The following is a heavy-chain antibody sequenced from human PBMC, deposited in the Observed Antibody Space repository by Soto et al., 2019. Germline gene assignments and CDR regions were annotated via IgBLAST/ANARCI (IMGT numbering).Heavy chain of an antibody. CDR2: ISGSGGST. CDR3: ARRGSGSYYDY. Sequence: EVQLLESGGGLVQPGGSLRLSCAPSGFTFSSYAMRWVRQAPVKGLEWVSAISGSGGSTYYADSVKGRFTISRDNSKNTLYLQMNSLRAEDTAVYYCARRGSGSYYDYWGQGTLVTVSS. V-gene: IGHV3-23*01. D-gene: IGHD1-26*01. CDR1: GFTFSSYA. J-gene: IGHJ4*02.